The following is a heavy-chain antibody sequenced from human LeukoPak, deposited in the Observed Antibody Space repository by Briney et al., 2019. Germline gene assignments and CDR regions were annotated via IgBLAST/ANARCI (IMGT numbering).Heavy chain of an antibody. CDR1: GFTVSSNY. J-gene: IGHJ5*02. CDR3: ARMAPGYCSSTSCGFDP. D-gene: IGHD2-2*01. CDR2: IYSGGST. V-gene: IGHV3-53*01. Sequence: GGSLRLSCAASGFTVSSNYMSWVRQAPGKGLEWVSVIYSGGSTYYAASVKGRFTISRDNSKNTLYLQMNSLRAEDTAVYYCARMAPGYCSSTSCGFDPWGQGTLVTVSS.